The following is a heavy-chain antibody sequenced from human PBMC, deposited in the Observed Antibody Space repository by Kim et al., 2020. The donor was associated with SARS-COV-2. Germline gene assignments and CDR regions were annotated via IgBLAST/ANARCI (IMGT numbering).Heavy chain of an antibody. J-gene: IGHJ4*02. V-gene: IGHV4-39*01. Sequence: PSPTSRVTISVDNSKNQFYLRLNSVTAADTAVYYCARQRAYYGSGSYYDYWGQGTLVTVSS. CDR3: ARQRAYYGSGSYYDY. D-gene: IGHD3-10*01.